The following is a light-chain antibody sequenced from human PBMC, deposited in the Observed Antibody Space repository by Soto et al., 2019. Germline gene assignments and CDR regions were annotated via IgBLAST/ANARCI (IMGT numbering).Light chain of an antibody. CDR3: CSYSSSSPYV. J-gene: IGLJ1*01. V-gene: IGLV2-14*01. CDR1: SSDVGVYNY. Sequence: QSALTQPASVSGSPGQSISISCTGTSSDVGVYNYVSWYLQHPGKAPKLIIYDVANRPSGVSNRFSGSKSGNTASLTISGLQAEDEADYYCCSYSSSSPYVFGTGTKLTVL. CDR2: DVA.